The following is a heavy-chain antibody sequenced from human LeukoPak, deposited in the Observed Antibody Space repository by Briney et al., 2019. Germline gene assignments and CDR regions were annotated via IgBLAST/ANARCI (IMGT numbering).Heavy chain of an antibody. Sequence: SETLSLTCTVSDGSISIYYWNWIRQPPGKGLEWIGYIYNSGSSTIYNPSLQSRVTISVDMSKNQFSLRLSSVTAADTAVYYCASFYYYDSSGYYTDYWGQGTLVTVSS. D-gene: IGHD3-22*01. CDR1: DGSISIYY. V-gene: IGHV4-59*01. CDR2: IYNSGSST. CDR3: ASFYYYDSSGYYTDY. J-gene: IGHJ4*02.